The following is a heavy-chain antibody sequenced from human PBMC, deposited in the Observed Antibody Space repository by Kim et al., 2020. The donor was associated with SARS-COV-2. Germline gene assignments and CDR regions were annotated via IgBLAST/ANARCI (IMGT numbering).Heavy chain of an antibody. CDR3: ARVDYYDKGPGG. J-gene: IGHJ4*02. Sequence: ASVKVSCKASGYTFTSYDINWVRQATGQGLEWMGWMNPNSGNTGYAQKFQGRVTMTRNTSISTAYMELSSLRSEDMAVYYCARVDYYDKGPGGWGQGTLVTVSS. V-gene: IGHV1-8*01. CDR1: GYTFTSYD. D-gene: IGHD3-22*01. CDR2: MNPNSGNT.